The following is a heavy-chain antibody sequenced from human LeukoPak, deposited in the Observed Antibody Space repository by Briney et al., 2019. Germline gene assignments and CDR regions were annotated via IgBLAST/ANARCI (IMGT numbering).Heavy chain of an antibody. CDR2: IGTAGDT. CDR1: GFTFADYA. CDR3: ARGRQVTYYYDSSGYYFDY. V-gene: IGHV3-13*01. J-gene: IGHJ4*02. D-gene: IGHD3-22*01. Sequence: PGRSLRLSCAASGFTFADYAMHWVRQAPGKGLEWVSAIGTAGDTYYPGSVKGRFTISRENAKNSLYLQMNSLRAGDTAVYYCARGRQVTYYYDSSGYYFDYWGQGTLVTVSS.